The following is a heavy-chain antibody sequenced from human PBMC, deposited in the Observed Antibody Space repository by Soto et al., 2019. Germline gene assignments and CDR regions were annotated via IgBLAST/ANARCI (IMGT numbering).Heavy chain of an antibody. CDR1: GFAISRGYY. V-gene: IGHV4-38-2*02. D-gene: IGHD1-1*01. Sequence: SETLSLTCSVSGFAISRGYYWSWVRQPPGKGLEWIGSIYPSVSSYHNPSLATRLRLSIDTSKNQFTLYLTSVTAADTALYFCAREKVGTTFLDNWGQGIQVTGSS. CDR3: AREKVGTTFLDN. J-gene: IGHJ4*02. CDR2: IYPSVSS.